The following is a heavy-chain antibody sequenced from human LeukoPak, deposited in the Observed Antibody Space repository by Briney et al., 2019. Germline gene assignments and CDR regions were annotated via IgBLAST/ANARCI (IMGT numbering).Heavy chain of an antibody. CDR1: GFIFPNYA. D-gene: IGHD3-10*01. Sequence: GGSLRVSCAASGFIFPNYAMNWVRPALGRELAGVSCISGSGGSTYYAGSVKGRFTISRDNSKNTLYMQMNSLRAEETAVYYCAKGFRAGSYPLDYWGQGTLVTVSS. V-gene: IGHV3-23*01. CDR2: ISGSGGST. CDR3: AKGFRAGSYPLDY. J-gene: IGHJ4*02.